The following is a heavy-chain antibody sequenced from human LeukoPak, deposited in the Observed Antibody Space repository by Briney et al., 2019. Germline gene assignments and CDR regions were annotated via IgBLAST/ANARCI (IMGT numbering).Heavy chain of an antibody. V-gene: IGHV3-21*01. CDR1: GFTFSSYS. CDR2: ITSTSTNI. J-gene: IGHJ4*02. D-gene: IGHD2-2*02. CDR3: ARSLGCSSTTCYTYVFDY. Sequence: PGGSLRLSCAASGFTFSSYSMNWVRQAPGKGLEWVSSITSTSTNIYYADSVKGRFTISRDNAKNSLYLQMNSLRAEDTAVYYCARSLGCSSTTCYTYVFDYWGQGTLVTVSS.